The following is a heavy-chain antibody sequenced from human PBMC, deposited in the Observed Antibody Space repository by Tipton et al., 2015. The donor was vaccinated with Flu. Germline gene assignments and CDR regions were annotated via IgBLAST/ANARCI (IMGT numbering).Heavy chain of an antibody. CDR1: GGSISSGGYS. J-gene: IGHJ4*02. CDR2: IYHSGST. CDR3: ASQPIVASSYFDY. V-gene: IGHV4-30-2*01. Sequence: TLSLTCAVSGGSISSGGYSWSWIRQPPGKGLEWIGYIYHSGSTYYNPSLKSRVTISVDRSKNQFSLKLSSVTAADTAVYCCASQPIVASSYFDYWGQGTLVTVSS. D-gene: IGHD3-22*01.